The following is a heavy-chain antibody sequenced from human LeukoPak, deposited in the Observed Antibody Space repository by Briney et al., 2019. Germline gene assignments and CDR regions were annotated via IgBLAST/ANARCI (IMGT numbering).Heavy chain of an antibody. CDR1: GFTFSSYS. CDR2: ISSSSSTI. CDR3: ARDRFGGYDILTGYYSFTDS. D-gene: IGHD3-9*01. J-gene: IGHJ4*02. V-gene: IGHV3-48*02. Sequence: GGSLRLSCAASGFTFSSYSMNWVRQAPGKGLEWVSYISSSSSTIYYADSVKGRFTISRDNAKNSLYLQMNSLRDEDTAVYYCARDRFGGYDILTGYYSFTDSWGQGSLVTVSS.